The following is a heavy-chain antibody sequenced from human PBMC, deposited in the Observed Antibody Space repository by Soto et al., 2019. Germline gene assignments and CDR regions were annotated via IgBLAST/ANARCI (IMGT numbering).Heavy chain of an antibody. CDR1: GYTFTCYY. J-gene: IGHJ5*01. CDR3: ARDKLEPSTAYNWFDS. Sequence: XSVKVSCKASGYTFTCYYMHWVRQAPGQGLEWMGWINPNSGGTNYAQKFQGRVTMTRDTSISTAYMELSRLRSDDTAVYYCARDKLEPSTAYNWFDSWGQGTLVTVSS. D-gene: IGHD1-1*01. CDR2: INPNSGGT. V-gene: IGHV1-2*02.